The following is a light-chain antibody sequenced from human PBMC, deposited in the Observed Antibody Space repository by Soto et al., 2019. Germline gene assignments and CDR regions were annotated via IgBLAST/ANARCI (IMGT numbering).Light chain of an antibody. CDR3: SSYTTSRTPLYV. V-gene: IGLV2-14*01. Sequence: QSALTQPASVSGSPGQSITISRTGTSSDVGGYNYVSWYQHHPGKAPKLLIYEVTNRPSGVSNRFSASKSGNTASLTISGLQAEDEADYYCSSYTTSRTPLYVFGTGTKVTVL. J-gene: IGLJ1*01. CDR2: EVT. CDR1: SSDVGGYNY.